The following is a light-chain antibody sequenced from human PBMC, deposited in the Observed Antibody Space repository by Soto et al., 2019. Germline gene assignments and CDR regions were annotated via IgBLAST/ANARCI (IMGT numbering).Light chain of an antibody. Sequence: DFVRTQSPLSLPVTIGQPASISCRSNQSLVHSDGIAYFSWFQQRPGRSPRRLIYKVSNRDSGVPARFSGSGSGTDFALKISRVEAEDVGVYYCMQGTHWPITFGQGTRLEI. CDR2: KVS. CDR3: MQGTHWPIT. CDR1: QSLVHSDGIAY. J-gene: IGKJ5*01. V-gene: IGKV2-30*02.